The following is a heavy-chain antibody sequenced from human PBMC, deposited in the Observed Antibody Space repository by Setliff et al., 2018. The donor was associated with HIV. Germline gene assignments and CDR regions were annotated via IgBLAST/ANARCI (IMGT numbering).Heavy chain of an antibody. CDR1: GGSITSFY. J-gene: IGHJ3*01. V-gene: IGHV4-4*07. Sequence: PSETLSLTCTVSGGSITSFYWNWIRQPAGRGLEGIGRIYTSGSTNYSPALKSRVSMSVDTSRNQLSLRLTSVTAADTAVYFCARTTILQESFDLWGQGTMVTVSS. D-gene: IGHD1-1*01. CDR3: ARTTILQESFDL. CDR2: IYTSGST.